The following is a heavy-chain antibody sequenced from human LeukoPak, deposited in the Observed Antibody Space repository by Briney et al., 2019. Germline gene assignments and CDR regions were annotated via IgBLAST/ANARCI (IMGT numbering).Heavy chain of an antibody. D-gene: IGHD6-6*01. CDR2: IYTSGST. CDR1: GGSISSYY. V-gene: IGHV4-4*07. J-gene: IGHJ4*02. Sequence: SETLSLTCTVSGGSISSYYWSWIRQPAGKGLEWIGRIYTSGSTNYNPSLKSRVTMSVDTSKNQFSLKLSSVTAADTAVYYCARGFLGIAARPIDYWGQGTLVTVSS. CDR3: ARGFLGIAARPIDY.